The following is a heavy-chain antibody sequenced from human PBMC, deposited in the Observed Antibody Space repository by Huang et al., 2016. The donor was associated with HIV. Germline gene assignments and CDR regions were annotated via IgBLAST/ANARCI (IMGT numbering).Heavy chain of an antibody. Sequence: EVQLVESGGGLVKPGGSLRLSCAASGFPFSNAWMSWVRQAPGKGLEWVGRIKSKTDGVTTDYAAPVKGRFTISRDDSKNTLYLQMNTLKTEDTAVYYCTTDRDYGDYVADAFDIWGQGTMVTVSS. CDR1: GFPFSNAW. CDR2: IKSKTDGVTT. CDR3: TTDRDYGDYVADAFDI. V-gene: IGHV3-15*01. J-gene: IGHJ3*02. D-gene: IGHD4-17*01.